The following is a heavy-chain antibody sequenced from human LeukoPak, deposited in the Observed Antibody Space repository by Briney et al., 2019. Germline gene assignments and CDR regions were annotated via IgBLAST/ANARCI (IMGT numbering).Heavy chain of an antibody. Sequence: PGGSLKLSCAASGFTFSDYYMSWIRQAPGKGLEWVSYISPSGDTIYYATSVKGRFIVSRDNAKNTLYLQMNSLRAEDTAVYYCARVAFKRGGFDYWGQGTLVTVSS. J-gene: IGHJ4*02. CDR1: GFTFSDYY. CDR2: ISPSGDTI. CDR3: ARVAFKRGGFDY. D-gene: IGHD2-15*01. V-gene: IGHV3-11*04.